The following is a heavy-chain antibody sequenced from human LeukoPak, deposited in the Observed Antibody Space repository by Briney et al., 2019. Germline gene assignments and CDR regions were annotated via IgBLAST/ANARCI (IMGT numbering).Heavy chain of an antibody. Sequence: SETLSLTCTVSGYSISSGYYWGWIRQPPGKGLEWIGSIYHSGSTYYNPSLKSRVTISVDTSKNQFSLKLSSVTAADTAVYYCARAGATKYYYYYMDVWGKGTTVTVSS. D-gene: IGHD1-26*01. CDR1: GYSISSGYY. CDR2: IYHSGST. V-gene: IGHV4-38-2*02. J-gene: IGHJ6*03. CDR3: ARAGATKYYYYYMDV.